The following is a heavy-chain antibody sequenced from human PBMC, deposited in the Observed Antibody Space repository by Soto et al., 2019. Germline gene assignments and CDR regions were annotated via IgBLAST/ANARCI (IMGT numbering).Heavy chain of an antibody. V-gene: IGHV4-31*03. Sequence: SETLSLTCNVSGGSISSGGYYWTWIRQHPGKGLEWTGNIHHNGSTFYNPSLKSRVSISVDTSKNHFSLKLISVTAADTAIYFCAREGNLGRWLQPLDFWGQGTLVTVSS. J-gene: IGHJ4*02. D-gene: IGHD5-12*01. CDR1: GGSISSGGYY. CDR2: IHHNGST. CDR3: AREGNLGRWLQPLDF.